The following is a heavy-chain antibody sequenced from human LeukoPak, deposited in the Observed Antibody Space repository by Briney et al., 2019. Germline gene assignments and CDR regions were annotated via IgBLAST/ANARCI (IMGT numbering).Heavy chain of an antibody. CDR1: GYTFTGYY. J-gene: IGHJ5*02. Sequence: ASVKVSCKASGYTFTGYYMHWVRQAPGQGLEWMGWINPNSGGTNYAQKVQGRVTMTRDTSISTAYMELSRLRSDDTAVYYRARNYDFWSGYDPNWFDPWGQGTLVTVSS. CDR2: INPNSGGT. CDR3: ARNYDFWSGYDPNWFDP. V-gene: IGHV1-2*02. D-gene: IGHD3-3*01.